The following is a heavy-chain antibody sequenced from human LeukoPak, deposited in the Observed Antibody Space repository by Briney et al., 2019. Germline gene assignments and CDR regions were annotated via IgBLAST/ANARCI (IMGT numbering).Heavy chain of an antibody. CDR3: ASAAGPFDN. Sequence: GGSLRLSCVASGFTFSNYWMSWVRQAPGKGLEWVASIKQDGSEKYYMDSAKGRFTISRENAKNSVYLQMNSLRAGDTAVYYCASAAGPFDNWGQGTLVTVSS. D-gene: IGHD6-13*01. V-gene: IGHV3-7*01. CDR1: GFTFSNYW. J-gene: IGHJ4*02. CDR2: IKQDGSEK.